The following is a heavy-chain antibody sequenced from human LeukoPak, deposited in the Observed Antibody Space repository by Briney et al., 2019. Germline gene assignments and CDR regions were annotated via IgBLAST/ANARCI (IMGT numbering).Heavy chain of an antibody. Sequence: ASVKVSCKASGYTFTSYGISWVRQAPGQGLKWMGWISAYNGNTNYAQKLQGRVTMTTDTSTSTAYMELRSLRSDDTAVYYCARDRGHDSSGYLFDPWGQGTLVTVSS. D-gene: IGHD3-22*01. V-gene: IGHV1-18*01. J-gene: IGHJ5*02. CDR3: ARDRGHDSSGYLFDP. CDR1: GYTFTSYG. CDR2: ISAYNGNT.